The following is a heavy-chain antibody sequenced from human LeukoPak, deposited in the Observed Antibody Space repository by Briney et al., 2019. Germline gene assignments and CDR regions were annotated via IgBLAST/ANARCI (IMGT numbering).Heavy chain of an antibody. D-gene: IGHD4-17*01. V-gene: IGHV4-39*07. Sequence: SETLSLTCTVSGGSISSSSYYWDWIRQPPGKGLEWIGSIYYSGSAYYNPSLKSRVTISVDTSKNQFSLKLSSVTAADTAVYYCASARGDYAAYFQHWGQGTLVTVSS. CDR1: GGSISSSSYY. J-gene: IGHJ1*01. CDR3: ASARGDYAAYFQH. CDR2: IYYSGSA.